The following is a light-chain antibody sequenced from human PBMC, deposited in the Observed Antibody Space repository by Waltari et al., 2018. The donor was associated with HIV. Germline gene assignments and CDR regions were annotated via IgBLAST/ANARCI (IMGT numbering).Light chain of an antibody. CDR3: QQYSSDPLT. V-gene: IGKV1-5*03. Sequence: DIQMTQSLSTVSASVGDKIIITCRASQSISNWLAWFQQQPGKAPKLLIYKASNLESGVPSRFSGSGSGTEFTLTINSLQPDDFATYFCQQYSSDPLTFGRGTRVEVK. CDR1: QSISNW. J-gene: IGKJ4*01. CDR2: KAS.